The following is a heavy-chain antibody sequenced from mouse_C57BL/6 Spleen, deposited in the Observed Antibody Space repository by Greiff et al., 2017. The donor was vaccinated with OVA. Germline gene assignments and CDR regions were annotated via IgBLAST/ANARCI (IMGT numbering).Heavy chain of an antibody. J-gene: IGHJ2*01. D-gene: IGHD3-1*01. V-gene: IGHV1-69*01. Sequence: QVQLQQPGAELVMPGASVKLSCKASGYTFTSYWMDWVKQRPGQGLEWIGKIDPSDSYTNYNQKFKDKATLTVDKSSSTAYRQLSSLTAEDSAVYYCARRTRGYDLDYWGQGTTLTVSS. CDR1: GYTFTSYW. CDR3: ARRTRGYDLDY. CDR2: IDPSDSYT.